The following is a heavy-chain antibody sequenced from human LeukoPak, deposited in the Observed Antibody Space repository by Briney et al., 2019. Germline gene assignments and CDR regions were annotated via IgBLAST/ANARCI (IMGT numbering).Heavy chain of an antibody. CDR3: ARGSVAVAGCLDY. CDR1: GGSLSSFY. Sequence: SETLSLTCTVSGGSLSSFYWSWIRQPPGKGLEWIGYIYYSGTTNFNPSLKSRVTMSVDTPKNQLSLKLSSVTAADTAVYYCARGSVAVAGCLDYWGQGTLVTVSS. J-gene: IGHJ4*02. V-gene: IGHV4-59*12. D-gene: IGHD6-19*01. CDR2: IYYSGTT.